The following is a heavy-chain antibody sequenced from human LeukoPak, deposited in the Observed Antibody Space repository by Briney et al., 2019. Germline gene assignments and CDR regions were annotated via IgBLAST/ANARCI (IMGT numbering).Heavy chain of an antibody. CDR3: ARVSDYGDYHLWY. CDR2: ISSSSSYI. Sequence: GGSLRLSCAASGFTFSSYSMNWVRQAPGKGLESVSSISSSSSYIYYADSVKGRFTFSRDNAKNSLYLQMNSLRAEDTAVYYCARVSDYGDYHLWYWGQGTLVTVSS. CDR1: GFTFSSYS. J-gene: IGHJ4*02. D-gene: IGHD4-17*01. V-gene: IGHV3-21*01.